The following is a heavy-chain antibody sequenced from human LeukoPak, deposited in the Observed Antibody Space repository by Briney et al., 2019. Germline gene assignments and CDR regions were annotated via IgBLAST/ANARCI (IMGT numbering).Heavy chain of an antibody. CDR3: ARHEMTTVTLNWFDP. CDR2: IYHSGST. D-gene: IGHD4-17*01. Sequence: KSSETLSLTCAVSGYSIGSGYYWGWIRQPPGKGLEWIGSIYHSGSTYYNPSLKSRVTISVDTSKNQFSLKLSSVTAADTAVYYCARHEMTTVTLNWFDPWGQGTLVTVSS. CDR1: GYSIGSGYY. J-gene: IGHJ5*02. V-gene: IGHV4-38-2*01.